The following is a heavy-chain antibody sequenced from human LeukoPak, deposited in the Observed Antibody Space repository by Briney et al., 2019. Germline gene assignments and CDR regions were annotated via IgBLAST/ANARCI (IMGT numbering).Heavy chain of an antibody. CDR1: GFTVSTKY. CDR2: IYSGGST. J-gene: IGHJ5*02. Sequence: PGGSLRLSCAASGFTVSTKYMSGVRPAPGKGPDGVSVIYSGGSTYYADSVKGRFTISGDNSKNTLYLQMNSLRAEDTAMYYCARDLTSLSSGSYGGSWGQGTLVTVSS. V-gene: IGHV3-53*01. CDR3: ARDLTSLSSGSYGGS. D-gene: IGHD1-26*01.